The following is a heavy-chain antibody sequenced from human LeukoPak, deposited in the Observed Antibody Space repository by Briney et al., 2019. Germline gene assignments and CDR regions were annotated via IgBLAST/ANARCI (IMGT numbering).Heavy chain of an antibody. CDR3: ARGAITMIVVALGAFDI. CDR2: INPNSGGT. J-gene: IGHJ3*02. V-gene: IGHV1-2*02. D-gene: IGHD3-22*01. CDR1: GYTFTGYY. Sequence: ASVKASCKASGYTFTGYYMHWVRQAPGQGLEWMGWINPNSGGTNYAQKFQGRDTMTRDTSISTAYMELSRLRSDDTAVYYCARGAITMIVVALGAFDIWGQGTMVTVSS.